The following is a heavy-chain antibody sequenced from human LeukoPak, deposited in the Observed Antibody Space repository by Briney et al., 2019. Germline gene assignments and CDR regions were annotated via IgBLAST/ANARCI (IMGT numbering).Heavy chain of an antibody. D-gene: IGHD5-18*01. J-gene: IGHJ4*02. CDR3: ARGGYSYDLDY. CDR2: ISTTVGNT. CDR1: GFTFSSYA. Sequence: GGSLRLSCAASGFTFSSYAMTWVRQAPGKGLEWVSTISTTVGNTYYADSVTGRFTISRDNSKNTLYLQMNSLSAEDTAVYYCARGGYSYDLDYWGQGTLVTVSS. V-gene: IGHV3-23*01.